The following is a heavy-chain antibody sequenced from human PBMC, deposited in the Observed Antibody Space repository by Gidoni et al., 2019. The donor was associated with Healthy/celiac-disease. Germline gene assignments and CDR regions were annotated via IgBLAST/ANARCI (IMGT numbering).Heavy chain of an antibody. J-gene: IGHJ5*02. V-gene: IGHV4-39*01. CDR1: GGSISSSRYY. Sequence: QLQLQESGPGLVKPSETLSLTCTVSGGSISSSRYYWGWIRQPPGKGLEWIGSIYYSGSTYYNPSLKSRVTISVDTSKNQFSLKLSSVTAADTAVYYCARPIAAAGTGWFDPWGQGTLVTVSS. CDR3: ARPIAAAGTGWFDP. CDR2: IYYSGST. D-gene: IGHD6-13*01.